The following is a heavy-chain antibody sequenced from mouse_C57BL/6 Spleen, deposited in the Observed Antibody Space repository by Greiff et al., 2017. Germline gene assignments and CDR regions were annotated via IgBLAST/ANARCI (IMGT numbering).Heavy chain of an antibody. Sequence: QVQLQQPGAELVKPGASVKMSCKASGYTFTSYWITWVKQRPGQGLEWIGDIYPGSGSTNYNEKFKSKATLTVDKSSSTAYMQLSSLTSEDSAVYYCARVVLRRGWYFDVWGTGTTVTVSS. CDR3: ARVVLRRGWYFDV. V-gene: IGHV1-55*01. D-gene: IGHD1-1*01. CDR1: GYTFTSYW. CDR2: IYPGSGST. J-gene: IGHJ1*03.